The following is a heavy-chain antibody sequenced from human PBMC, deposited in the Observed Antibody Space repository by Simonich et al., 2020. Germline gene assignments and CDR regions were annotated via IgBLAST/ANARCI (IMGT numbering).Heavy chain of an antibody. D-gene: IGHD2-21*02. J-gene: IGHJ4*02. CDR2: ISKDESNK. Sequence: QVQLVESGGGVVQPGRSLRLSCAASGFTFSSYAMHWVRQATGKGLEWVAVISKDESNKYYADPVKGRFTISRDNSKNTLYLQMNSLRAEDTAVYYRAGDGERYCGGDCYSYFDYWGQGTLVTVSS. V-gene: IGHV3-30*07. CDR1: GFTFSSYA. CDR3: AGDGERYCGGDCYSYFDY.